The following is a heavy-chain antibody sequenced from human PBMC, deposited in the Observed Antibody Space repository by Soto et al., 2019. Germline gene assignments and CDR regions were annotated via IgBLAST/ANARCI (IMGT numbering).Heavy chain of an antibody. CDR2: ISFDGRLK. J-gene: IGHJ4*02. D-gene: IGHD6-13*01. CDR3: ARTYSSSWNYFDY. Sequence: QVQLVESGGGVVQPGRSLRLSCAASGFTFDSHTMHWVRQAPGKGLEWVALISFDGRLKYDADSVKGRFTISRDNFKNTLFLEMNSLRAEDTGVYYCARTYSSSWNYFDYWGQGTLVTVSS. CDR1: GFTFDSHT. V-gene: IGHV3-30*04.